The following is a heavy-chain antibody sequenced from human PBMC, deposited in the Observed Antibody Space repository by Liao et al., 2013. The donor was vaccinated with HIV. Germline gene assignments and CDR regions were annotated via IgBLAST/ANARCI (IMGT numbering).Heavy chain of an antibody. CDR1: GGSISSGSYY. J-gene: IGHJ5*02. CDR3: ARGGXTNGVCYTRGVRP. D-gene: IGHD2-8*01. CDR2: INTRGST. Sequence: QVQLQESGPGLVKPSQTLSLTCTVSGGSISSGSYYWSWIRQPAGKGLEWIGRINTRGSTNYNPSLKSRVTISVDTSKNQFSLKLSSVTAADTAVYYCARGGXTNGVCYTRGVRPWGQGTLVTVSS. V-gene: IGHV4-61*02.